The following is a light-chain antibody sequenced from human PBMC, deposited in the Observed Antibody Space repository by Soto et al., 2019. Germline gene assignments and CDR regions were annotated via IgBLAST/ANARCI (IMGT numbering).Light chain of an antibody. Sequence: DLQLTQSPSFLSASVGDRVTITCRASQGISSYLAWYQQKPGKAPKLLMYAASTLQSGVPSRFSGSGSGPELTLTISSLQPEDFATYFCQQLNSYPATFGQGTRLEIK. CDR2: AAS. J-gene: IGKJ5*01. V-gene: IGKV1-9*01. CDR3: QQLNSYPAT. CDR1: QGISSY.